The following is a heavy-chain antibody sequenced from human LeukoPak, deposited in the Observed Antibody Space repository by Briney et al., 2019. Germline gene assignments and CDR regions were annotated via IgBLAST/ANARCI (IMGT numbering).Heavy chain of an antibody. CDR1: GGSISSYY. CDR2: IYYSGST. J-gene: IGHJ5*02. D-gene: IGHD3-10*01. Sequence: SETLSLTCTVSGGSISSYYWSWIRQPPGKGLEWIWYIYYSGSTNYNPSPKSRVTISVDTSKNQFSLKLSSVTAADTAVYYCARGGYYGSGNDFRFDPWGQGTLVTVSS. CDR3: ARGGYYGSGNDFRFDP. V-gene: IGHV4-59*01.